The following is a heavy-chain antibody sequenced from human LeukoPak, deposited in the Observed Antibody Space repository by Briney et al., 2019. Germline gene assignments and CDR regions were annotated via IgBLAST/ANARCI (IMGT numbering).Heavy chain of an antibody. CDR2: IYYSGST. CDR1: GGSISSYY. J-gene: IGHJ3*02. D-gene: IGHD3-22*01. V-gene: IGHV4-59*12. CDR3: ARRLITMIRRRAFDI. Sequence: SETLSLTCTVSGGSISSYYWSWIRQPPGKGLEWIGYIYYSGSTNYNPSLNSRVTISVDTSKNQFSLKLSSVTAADTAVYYCARRLITMIRRRAFDIWGQGTMVTVSS.